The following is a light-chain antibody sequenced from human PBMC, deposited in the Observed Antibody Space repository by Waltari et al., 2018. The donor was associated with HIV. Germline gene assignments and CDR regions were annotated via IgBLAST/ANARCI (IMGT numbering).Light chain of an antibody. J-gene: IGKJ1*01. V-gene: IGKV4-1*01. CDR1: QSVLHNSNNKNY. CDR3: QQYYTTPPT. Sequence: DIVMTQSPDPLGVSLGERTTINCKSSQSVLHNSNNKNYITWYQQKPGQPPKLLLYWASTRESGVPDRFSGSGSGTDFTLTISSLQAEDVSVYYCQQYYTTPPTFGQGTKVEI. CDR2: WAS.